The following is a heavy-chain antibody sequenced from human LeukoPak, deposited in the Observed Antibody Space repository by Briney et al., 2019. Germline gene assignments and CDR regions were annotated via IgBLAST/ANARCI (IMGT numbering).Heavy chain of an antibody. CDR1: GFTFSSYS. CDR2: ISSSSSYI. D-gene: IGHD2-15*01. J-gene: IGHJ4*01. CDR3: ARIHCSGGSCYSLDY. Sequence: GGSLRLSCAASGFTFSSYSMNWVRQAPGKGLEWVSSISSSSSYIYYADSVKGRFTISRDNAKNSLYLQMNSLRAEDTAVYYCARIHCSGGSCYSLDYWGQEPWSPSP. V-gene: IGHV3-21*01.